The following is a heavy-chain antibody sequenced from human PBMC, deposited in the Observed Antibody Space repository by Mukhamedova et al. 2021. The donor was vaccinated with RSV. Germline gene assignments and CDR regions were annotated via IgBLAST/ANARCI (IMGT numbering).Heavy chain of an antibody. CDR3: ARETYYYGSGSSE. J-gene: IGHJ4*02. CDR2: ISAYNGNT. V-gene: IGHV1-18*01. Sequence: ISAYNGNTNYAQKLQGRVTMTTDTSTSTAYMELRSLRSDDTAVYYCARETYYYGSGSSEWGQGTLVTVSS. D-gene: IGHD3-10*01.